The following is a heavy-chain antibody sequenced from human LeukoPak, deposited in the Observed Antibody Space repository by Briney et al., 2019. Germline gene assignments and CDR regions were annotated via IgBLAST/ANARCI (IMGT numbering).Heavy chain of an antibody. CDR3: ARGKGYYDSSGNYIYYFDY. CDR1: GYTFTSYD. CDR2: MNPNSGNT. D-gene: IGHD3-22*01. J-gene: IGHJ4*02. Sequence: GASVKVSCKASGYTFTSYDINWVRQATGQGLEWMGWMNPNSGNTGYEQKFQGRVTMTMNTPISTAYMEVNSLRSEDTAVYYCARGKGYYDSSGNYIYYFDYWGQGTPVTVSS. V-gene: IGHV1-8*02.